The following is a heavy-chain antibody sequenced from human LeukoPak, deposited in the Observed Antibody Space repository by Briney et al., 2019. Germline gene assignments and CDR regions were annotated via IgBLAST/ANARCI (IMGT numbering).Heavy chain of an antibody. CDR1: GGSFSGYY. D-gene: IGHD3-10*01. J-gene: IGHJ6*04. Sequence: SETLSLTCAVYGGSFSGYYWSWIRQPPGKGLEWIGEINHSGSTNYNPPLKSRVTISVDTSKNQFSLKLSSVTAADTAVYYCARGRITMVRGVRRYYGMDVWGKGTTVTVSS. CDR2: INHSGST. V-gene: IGHV4-34*01. CDR3: ARGRITMVRGVRRYYGMDV.